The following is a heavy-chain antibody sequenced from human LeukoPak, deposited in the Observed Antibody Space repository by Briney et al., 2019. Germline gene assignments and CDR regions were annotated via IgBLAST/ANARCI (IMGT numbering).Heavy chain of an antibody. V-gene: IGHV4-59*01. J-gene: IGHJ4*02. D-gene: IGHD6-13*01. CDR2: INYSGGT. CDR1: GGSISTYY. CDR3: AREYSSSAPPLY. Sequence: ETLSLTCTVSGGSISTYYWSWIRQPPGKGLEWIGNINYSGGTKYNPSLKSRVTISVDTSKNQFSLKLSSVTAADTALYYCAREYSSSAPPLYWGQGTLVSVSS.